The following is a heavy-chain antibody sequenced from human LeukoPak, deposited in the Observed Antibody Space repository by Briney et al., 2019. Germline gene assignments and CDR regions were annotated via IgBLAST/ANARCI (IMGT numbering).Heavy chain of an antibody. D-gene: IGHD3-3*01. CDR2: IIPILGIA. V-gene: IGHV1-69*04. Sequence: GASVKVSCKASGGTFSSYTISWVRQAPGQGLEWMGRIIPILGIANYAQKFQGRVTITADKSTSTAYMELSSLRSEDTDVYYCARDCSITIFGVAFDPWGQGTLVTVSS. CDR3: ARDCSITIFGVAFDP. J-gene: IGHJ5*02. CDR1: GGTFSSYT.